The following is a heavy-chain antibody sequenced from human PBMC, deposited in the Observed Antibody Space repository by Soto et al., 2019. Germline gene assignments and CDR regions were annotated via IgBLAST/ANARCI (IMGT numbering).Heavy chain of an antibody. CDR2: IYYSGST. J-gene: IGHJ4*02. Sequence: SETLSLTCTVSGGSISSYYWSWIRQPPGKGLEWIGYIYYSGSTNYNPSLKSRVTISVDTSKNQFSLKLSSVTAADTAVYYCARLRLSGYSYGGFDYWGQGTLVTVSS. CDR1: GGSISSYY. V-gene: IGHV4-59*01. CDR3: ARLRLSGYSYGGFDY. D-gene: IGHD5-18*01.